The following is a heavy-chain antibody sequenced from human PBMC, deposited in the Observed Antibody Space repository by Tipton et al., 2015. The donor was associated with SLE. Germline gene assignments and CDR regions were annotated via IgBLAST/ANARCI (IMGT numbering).Heavy chain of an antibody. V-gene: IGHV1-2*02. D-gene: IGHD3-16*01. CDR3: ARGQWGGFDY. J-gene: IGHJ4*02. CDR1: KYTFSGYR. Sequence: QLVQSGPEVKKPGASVTVSCKTFKYTFSGYRLHGVRQAPGQGLEWMAWINPHSGDTNYAQKFQGRVTLTRDTSISTVYMELTSLRSDDTALFYCARGQWGGFDYWGQGTLVTVSS. CDR2: INPHSGDT.